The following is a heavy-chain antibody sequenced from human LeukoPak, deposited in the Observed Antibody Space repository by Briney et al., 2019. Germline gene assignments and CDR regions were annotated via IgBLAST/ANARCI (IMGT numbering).Heavy chain of an antibody. CDR2: ISYDGSNK. V-gene: IGHV3-30*01. CDR3: ARLGSSSSFDY. D-gene: IGHD6-6*01. Sequence: GGSLRLSCAASGFTFSSYAMHWVRQAPGKGLEWVAVISYDGSNKYYADSVKGRFTISRDNSKNTLYLQMNSLRAEDTAVYYCARLGSSSSFDYWGQGTLVTLSS. CDR1: GFTFSSYA. J-gene: IGHJ4*02.